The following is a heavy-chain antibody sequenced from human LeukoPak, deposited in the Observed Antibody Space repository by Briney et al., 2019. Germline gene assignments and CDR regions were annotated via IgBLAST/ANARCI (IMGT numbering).Heavy chain of an antibody. CDR1: GFSDYY. D-gene: IGHD3-10*01. CDR3: ARGSFMIDP. Sequence: GGSLRLSCAASGFSDYYMSWVRQAPGKGLEWISYISSNGRIMYYAASVKGRFTFSWDNSKRPMYLHMNSLLAEDPAVQYCARGSFMIDPWSQGTLVTVSS. V-gene: IGHV3-11*04. J-gene: IGHJ5*02. CDR2: ISSNGRIM.